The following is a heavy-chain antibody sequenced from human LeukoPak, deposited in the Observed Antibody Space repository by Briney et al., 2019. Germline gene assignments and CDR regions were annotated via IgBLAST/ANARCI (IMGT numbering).Heavy chain of an antibody. CDR1: GFTFSSYG. Sequence: GGSLRLSCAASGFTFSSYGMHWVRQAPGKGLEWVAFIRYDGSNKYYADSVKGRFTISRDNSKNTLYLQMNSLRAEDTAVYYCAKGVRSVWGIYRTKYYFDYWGQGTLVTVSS. CDR2: IRYDGSNK. CDR3: AKGVRSVWGIYRTKYYFDY. V-gene: IGHV3-30*02. J-gene: IGHJ4*02. D-gene: IGHD3-16*02.